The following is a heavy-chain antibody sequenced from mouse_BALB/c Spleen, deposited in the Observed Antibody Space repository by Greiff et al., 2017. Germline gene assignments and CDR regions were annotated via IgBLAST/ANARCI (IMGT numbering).Heavy chain of an antibody. CDR1: GYNFTSYW. CDR3: ARETRYDVHRDYYAMDD. J-gene: IGHJ4*01. V-gene: IGHV1-55*01. D-gene: IGHD2-12*01. CDR2: IYPGSGST. Sequence: QVQLKQPGAELVKPGTSVKLSCKASGYNFTSYWINWVKLRPGQGLEWIGDIYPGSGSTNYNEKFKSKATLTVDTSSSTAYMQLSSLASEDSALYYCARETRYDVHRDYYAMDDWGQGTSVTVSS.